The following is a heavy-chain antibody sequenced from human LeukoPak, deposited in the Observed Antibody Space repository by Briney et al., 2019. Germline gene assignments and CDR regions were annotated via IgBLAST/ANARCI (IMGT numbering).Heavy chain of an antibody. CDR3: ARKQLGSTFDI. CDR2: ISSQNSYI. D-gene: IGHD1-1*01. CDR1: GFSFGHFT. V-gene: IGHV3-21*06. J-gene: IGHJ3*02. Sequence: GSLRLSCVASGFSFGHFTMNWLRLSPGRGLEWVSSISSQNSYIHYADSVRGRFSISRDNANSSLYLQMNRLSPEDSAVYFCARKQLGSTFDIWGQGAMVTVSS.